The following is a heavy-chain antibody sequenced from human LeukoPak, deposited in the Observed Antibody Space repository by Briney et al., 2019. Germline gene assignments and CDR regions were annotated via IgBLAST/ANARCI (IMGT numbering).Heavy chain of an antibody. Sequence: RAGGSLSLSCAASGFTFSDAWMSWVRQAPGKGLEWVGRIKTKTDGGTTDYAAPVKGRFTISRDDSKNTLYLQMNSLKTEDTAVYYCTTDGLSFEAYWGQGILVTVSS. V-gene: IGHV3-15*05. CDR2: IKTKTDGGTT. CDR1: GFTFSDAW. J-gene: IGHJ4*02. D-gene: IGHD2/OR15-2a*01. CDR3: TTDGLSFEAY.